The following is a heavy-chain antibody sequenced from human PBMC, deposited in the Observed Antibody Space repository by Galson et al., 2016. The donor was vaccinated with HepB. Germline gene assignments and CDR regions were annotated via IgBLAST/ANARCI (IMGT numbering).Heavy chain of an antibody. D-gene: IGHD2-2*01. CDR2: INQDGSEK. CDR1: GFTLNSYW. V-gene: IGHV3-7*03. Sequence: SLRLSCAVSGFTLNSYWMSWVRQAPGKGLEWVSNINQDGSEKYYVDFVKGRFTISRDKAKNSLYLQMNSLRDEDTVVYYCAREQVPPAWEPSSYSYYYGLDVWGQGTTVTVSS. CDR3: AREQVPPAWEPSSYSYYYGLDV. J-gene: IGHJ6*02.